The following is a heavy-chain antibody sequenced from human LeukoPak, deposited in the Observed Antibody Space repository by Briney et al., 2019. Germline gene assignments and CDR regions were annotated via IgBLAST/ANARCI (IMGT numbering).Heavy chain of an antibody. J-gene: IGHJ5*02. CDR3: ARVTPSFAHSWFDP. CDR1: GGSISTYY. Sequence: PSETLFLTCTVSGGSISTYYWSWIRQPPEKGLEWIGDVYHSGGTNYNPSLKSRVTISVDTSKNQFSLRLTSVTAADTAVYYCARVTPSFAHSWFDPWGQGTLVTVSS. CDR2: VYHSGGT. V-gene: IGHV4-59*12. D-gene: IGHD3-10*01.